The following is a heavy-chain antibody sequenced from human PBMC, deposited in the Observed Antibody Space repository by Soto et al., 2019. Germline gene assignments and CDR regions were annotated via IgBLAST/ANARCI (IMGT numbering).Heavy chain of an antibody. D-gene: IGHD3-16*02. CDR2: IYYSGST. CDR1: GGSISSYY. CDR3: VSWPFGVWGGYRYTLLDF. Sequence: SETLSLTCTVSGGSISSYYWSWIRQPPGKGLEWIGYIYYSGSTNYNPSLKSRVTISVDTSKNQFSLKLSSVTAADTAVYYCVSWPFGVWGGYRYTLLDFWGQGTQVTGSS. J-gene: IGHJ4*02. V-gene: IGHV4-59*08.